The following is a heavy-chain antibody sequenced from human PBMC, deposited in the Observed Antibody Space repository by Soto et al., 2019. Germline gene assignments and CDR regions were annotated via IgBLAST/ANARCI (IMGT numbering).Heavy chain of an antibody. CDR1: GFTFSSYT. D-gene: IGHD2-15*01. J-gene: IGHJ4*02. CDR3: ARGSWWFDY. CDR2: ISSRRSNI. V-gene: IGHV3-21*01. Sequence: EVQLVESWGGLVKPGGSLRLSCAASGFTFSSYTMNWVRQAPGKGLDWVPSISSRRSNIYYAESVKGRFTISRDTAKNSLYLQMNSLRAEDTAVYYCARGSWWFDYWGQGTLVTVSS.